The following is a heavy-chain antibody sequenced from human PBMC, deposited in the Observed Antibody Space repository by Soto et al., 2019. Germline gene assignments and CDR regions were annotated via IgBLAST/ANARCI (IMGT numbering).Heavy chain of an antibody. V-gene: IGHV5-51*01. CDR1: GYSFTSYW. Sequence: PGESVKISFKGSGYSFTSYWIGWVRQMPGKGLEWMGTIYPNDSDTRYCPSFQGHVTISVDKSISTAYLQWSSLKASDTAMYYCATPAWIQLWSLNYWGQGTLVTVSS. CDR2: IYPNDSDT. D-gene: IGHD5-18*01. J-gene: IGHJ4*02. CDR3: ATPAWIQLWSLNY.